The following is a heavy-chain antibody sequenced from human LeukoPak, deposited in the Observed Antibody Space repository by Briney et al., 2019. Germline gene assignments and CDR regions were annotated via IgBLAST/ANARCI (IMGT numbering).Heavy chain of an antibody. V-gene: IGHV1-8*03. CDR2: MNPYSANT. J-gene: IGHJ5*02. CDR3: ARTQQLVLRSPLDP. Sequence: ASAKVSCKASGYTFTNYDIHWVRQATGQGLEWMGWMNPYSANTGYAQTFQGRITITRNTSISTAYMELSNLKSEDTAVCYCARTQQLVLRSPLDPWGQGTLVTVSS. D-gene: IGHD6-13*01. CDR1: GYTFTNYD.